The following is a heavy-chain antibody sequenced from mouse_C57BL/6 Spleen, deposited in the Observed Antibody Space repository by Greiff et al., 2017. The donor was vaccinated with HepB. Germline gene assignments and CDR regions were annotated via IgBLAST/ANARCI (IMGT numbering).Heavy chain of an antibody. J-gene: IGHJ2*01. D-gene: IGHD2-2*01. V-gene: IGHV3-6*01. CDR2: ISYDGSN. CDR1: GYSITSGYY. CDR3: AIDGYYLDY. Sequence: EVKLQQSGPGLVKPSQSLSLTCSVTGYSITSGYYWNWIRQFPGNKLEWMGYISYDGSNNYNPSLKNRISITRDTSKNQFFLKLNSVTTEDTATYYCAIDGYYLDYWGQGTTLTVS.